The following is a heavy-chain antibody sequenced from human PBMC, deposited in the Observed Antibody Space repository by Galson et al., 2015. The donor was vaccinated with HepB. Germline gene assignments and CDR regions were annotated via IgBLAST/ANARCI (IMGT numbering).Heavy chain of an antibody. CDR1: GFTFSSYS. Sequence: SLRLSCAASGFTFSSYSMNWVRQAPGKGLEWVSSISSSSSYIYYADSVKGRFTISRDNAKNSLYLQMNSLRAEDTAVYYCARDGSSWYHCDYWGQGTLVTVSS. D-gene: IGHD6-13*01. CDR2: ISSSSSYI. J-gene: IGHJ4*02. CDR3: ARDGSSWYHCDY. V-gene: IGHV3-21*01.